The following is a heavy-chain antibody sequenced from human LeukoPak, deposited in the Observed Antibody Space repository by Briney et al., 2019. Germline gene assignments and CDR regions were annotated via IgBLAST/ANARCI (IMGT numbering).Heavy chain of an antibody. J-gene: IGHJ6*02. CDR3: ARRYCSSTSCYTYYNGLDV. Sequence: PGRSLRLSCAASGYTFSTYTINWVRQTPGKGLEWVSSISSSSSYIYYADSVKGRFTISRDNGKKSVYLQMNSLRAEDTAVYYCARRYCSSTSCYTYYNGLDVWGQGTTVTVSS. V-gene: IGHV3-21*01. CDR2: ISSSSSYI. D-gene: IGHD2-2*02. CDR1: GYTFSTYT.